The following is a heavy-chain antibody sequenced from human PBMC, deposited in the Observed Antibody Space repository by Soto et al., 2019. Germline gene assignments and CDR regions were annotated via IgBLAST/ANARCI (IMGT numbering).Heavy chain of an antibody. CDR1: GYTFTDSH. J-gene: IGHJ5*02. V-gene: IGHV1-2*02. Sequence: ASVKVSCKASGYTFTDSHIHWVRQASGQGLEWLGWINPKSGDTYYTKKFQGRITMTRDTSISTAYMDLTNLPSADTAVYYCASDTGLNWFDPWGQGTLVTVSS. D-gene: IGHD1-1*01. CDR2: INPKSGDT. CDR3: ASDTGLNWFDP.